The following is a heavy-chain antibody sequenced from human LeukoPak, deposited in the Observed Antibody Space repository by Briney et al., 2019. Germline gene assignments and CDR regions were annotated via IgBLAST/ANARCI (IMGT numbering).Heavy chain of an antibody. Sequence: GGSLRLSCAASGFTFSSYGMHWVRQAPGKGLEWVAVISYDGSNKYYADSVKGRFTISRDNSKNTLYLQMNSLRAEDTAVYYCAKDSGYGSESYSRWFAPWGQGTLVTVSS. CDR2: ISYDGSNK. D-gene: IGHD3-10*01. V-gene: IGHV3-30*18. CDR1: GFTFSSYG. CDR3: AKDSGYGSESYSRWFAP. J-gene: IGHJ5*02.